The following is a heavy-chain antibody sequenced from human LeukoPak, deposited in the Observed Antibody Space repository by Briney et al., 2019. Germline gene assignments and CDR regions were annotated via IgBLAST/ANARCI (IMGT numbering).Heavy chain of an antibody. Sequence: PGGSLRLSCGASGFTFSKYAISWVRQAPGKGLEWVAFIRYDGSNKYYADSVKGRFTISRDNSKNTLYLQMNSLRAEDTAVYYCAKEEGSVLLWFGELDYWGQGTLVTVSS. J-gene: IGHJ4*02. CDR1: GFTFSKYA. V-gene: IGHV3-30*02. D-gene: IGHD3-10*01. CDR3: AKEEGSVLLWFGELDY. CDR2: IRYDGSNK.